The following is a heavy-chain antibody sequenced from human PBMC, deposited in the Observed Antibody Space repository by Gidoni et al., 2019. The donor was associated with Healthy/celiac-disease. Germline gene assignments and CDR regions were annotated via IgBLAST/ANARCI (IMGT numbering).Heavy chain of an antibody. Sequence: QVQLQQWGAGLLKPSETLSLTCAVYGGSFSGYYWRWIRQPPGKGLEWIGEINHSGSTNYNPSLKSRVTISVDTSKNQFSLKLSSVTAADTAVYYCARAGRGYSYGPTKNYYYYYMDVWGKGTTVTVSS. J-gene: IGHJ6*03. CDR1: GGSFSGYY. CDR3: ARAGRGYSYGPTKNYYYYYMDV. V-gene: IGHV4-34*01. D-gene: IGHD5-18*01. CDR2: INHSGST.